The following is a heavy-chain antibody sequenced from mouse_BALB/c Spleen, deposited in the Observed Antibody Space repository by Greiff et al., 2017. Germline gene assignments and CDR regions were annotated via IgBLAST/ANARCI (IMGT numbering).Heavy chain of an antibody. Sequence: VMLVESGPGLVAPSQSLSITCTVSGFSLTSYGVHWVRQPPGKGLEWLGVIWAGGSTNYNSALMSRLSISKDNSKSQVFLKMNSLQTDDTAMYYCARAYGSSLDYFDYWGQGTTLTVSS. CDR2: IWAGGST. V-gene: IGHV2-9*02. D-gene: IGHD1-1*01. J-gene: IGHJ2*01. CDR1: GFSLTSYG. CDR3: ARAYGSSLDYFDY.